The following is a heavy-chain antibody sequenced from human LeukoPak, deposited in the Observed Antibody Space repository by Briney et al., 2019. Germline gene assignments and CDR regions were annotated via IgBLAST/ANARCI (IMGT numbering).Heavy chain of an antibody. J-gene: IGHJ3*02. D-gene: IGHD6-6*01. V-gene: IGHV3-30*18. Sequence: GGSLRLSCAASGFTFSSYGMHWVRQAPGKGLEWVAVISYDGSNKYYADSVKGRFTISRDNSKNTLYLQMNSLRAEDTAVYYCAKGRHEYSSSSAVFDIWGQGTMVTVSS. CDR1: GFTFSSYG. CDR3: AKGRHEYSSSSAVFDI. CDR2: ISYDGSNK.